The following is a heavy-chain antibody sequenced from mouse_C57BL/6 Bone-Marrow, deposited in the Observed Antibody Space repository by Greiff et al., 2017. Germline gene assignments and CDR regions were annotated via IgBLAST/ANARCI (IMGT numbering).Heavy chain of an antibody. V-gene: IGHV1-81*01. Sequence: VQVVESGAELARPGASVKLSCKASGYTFTSYGISWVKQRTGQGLEWIGEIYPRSGNTYYNAKFKGKATLTADKSSSTAYMELRSLTSEDSAVYFCARAPLYYYGLYWGQGTTLTVSS. CDR1: GYTFTSYG. D-gene: IGHD1-1*01. CDR3: ARAPLYYYGLY. J-gene: IGHJ2*01. CDR2: IYPRSGNT.